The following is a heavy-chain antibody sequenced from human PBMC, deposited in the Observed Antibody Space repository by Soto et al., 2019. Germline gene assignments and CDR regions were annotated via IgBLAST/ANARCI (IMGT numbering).Heavy chain of an antibody. CDR2: ISSSGSTI. CDR1: GFTFSSYE. V-gene: IGHV3-48*03. Sequence: PGGSLRLSCAASGFTFSSYEMNWVRQAPGKGLEWVSYISSSGSTIYYADSVKGRFTISRDNAKNSLYLQMNSLRAEDTAVYYCARAEISSSWRYYYYYYGTDVWGQGTTVTVSS. D-gene: IGHD6-13*01. J-gene: IGHJ6*02. CDR3: ARAEISSSWRYYYYYYGTDV.